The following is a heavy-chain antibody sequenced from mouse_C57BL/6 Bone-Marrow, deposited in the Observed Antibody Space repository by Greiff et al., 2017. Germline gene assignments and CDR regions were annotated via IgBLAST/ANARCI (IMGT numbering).Heavy chain of an antibody. CDR3: ARFAYSGPY. D-gene: IGHD2-12*01. CDR1: GYTFTSYG. CDR2: IYPRSGNT. J-gene: IGHJ3*01. Sequence: QVQLQQSGAELARPGASVKLSCKASGYTFTSYGISWVKQRTGQGLAWIGEIYPRSGNTYYNATFKGKATLTADKSSSTAYMELRSLTSEDSAVYFCARFAYSGPYWGQGTLVTVSA. V-gene: IGHV1-81*01.